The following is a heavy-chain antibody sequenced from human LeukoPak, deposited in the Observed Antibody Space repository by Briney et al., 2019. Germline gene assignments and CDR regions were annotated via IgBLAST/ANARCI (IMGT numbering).Heavy chain of an antibody. CDR1: GFPFSTYV. CDR3: APTHRNSPAFDV. D-gene: IGHD1-1*01. J-gene: IGHJ3*01. CDR2: ISYDGSLK. Sequence: GGSLRLSCVASGFPFSTYVVHWVRQAPGKGLEWLAIISYDGSLKDYADSVKGRFAISRDKSNKTLFLEINSLGLEDTALYYCAPTHRNSPAFDVWGQGTLVTVSS. V-gene: IGHV3-30*03.